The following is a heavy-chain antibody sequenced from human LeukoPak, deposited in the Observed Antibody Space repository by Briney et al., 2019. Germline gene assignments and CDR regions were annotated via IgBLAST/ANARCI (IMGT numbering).Heavy chain of an antibody. CDR1: GYTFSGYY. J-gene: IGHJ4*02. D-gene: IGHD7-27*01. CDR2: INPNSGGT. V-gene: IGHV1-2*06. CDR3: AREVSGDPGDH. Sequence: GASVKVSSKASGYTFSGYYMHWVRQAPGQGLEWMGRINPNSGGTNYAQKFQGRVTMTRDTSISTAYMELSRLKSDDTAVYYCAREVSGDPGDHWGQGTLVTVSS.